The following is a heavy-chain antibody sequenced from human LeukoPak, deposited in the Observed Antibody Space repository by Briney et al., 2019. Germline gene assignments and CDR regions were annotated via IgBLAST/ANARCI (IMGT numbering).Heavy chain of an antibody. V-gene: IGHV4-4*09. CDR3: ARLSKIFRVVSDFDL. CDR2: IYTSGST. J-gene: IGHJ2*01. Sequence: PSETLSLTCTVSGGSISSYYWSWIRQPPGKGLEWIGYIYTSGSTNYNPSLKSRVTISVDTSKNQFSLKLSSVTAADTAVYYCARLSKIFRVVSDFDLWGRGTLVTVSS. CDR1: GGSISSYY. D-gene: IGHD3-3*01.